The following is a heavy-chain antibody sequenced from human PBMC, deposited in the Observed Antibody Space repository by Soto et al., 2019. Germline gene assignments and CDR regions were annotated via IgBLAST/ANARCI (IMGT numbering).Heavy chain of an antibody. CDR1: GYTFTSYG. J-gene: IGHJ4*02. Sequence: QVQLVQSGAEVKKPGASVKVSCKASGYTFTSYGVTWVRQGPGQGLEWMGCISADNGNTDYSQKLQGRVTMTTDTSTSTAYMELRSLTSDDTAVYYCARDRGALRYFDWLLPNDYWGQGTLVTVSS. CDR2: ISADNGNT. D-gene: IGHD3-9*01. CDR3: ARDRGALRYFDWLLPNDY. V-gene: IGHV1-18*01.